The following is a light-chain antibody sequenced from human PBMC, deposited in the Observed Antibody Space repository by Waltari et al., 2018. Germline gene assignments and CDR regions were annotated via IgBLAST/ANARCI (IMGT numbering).Light chain of an antibody. V-gene: IGLV2-11*01. CDR2: DVS. J-gene: IGLJ2*01. CDR3: CSYAGSYTFVV. CDR1: SIDVGVYTY. Sequence: QSALTQPRPVSGSPGQSVTIPCTATSIDVGVYTYVSWYQQPPGKAPKLMVYDVSKPPSGVPDRFSGSKSGNTASLTISGLQAEDEADYYCCSYAGSYTFVVFGGGTKLTVL.